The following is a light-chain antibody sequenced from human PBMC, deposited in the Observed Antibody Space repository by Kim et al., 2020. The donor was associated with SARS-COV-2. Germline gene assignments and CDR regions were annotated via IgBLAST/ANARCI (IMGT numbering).Light chain of an antibody. J-gene: IGLJ2*01. CDR2: YDS. CDR3: QVWDSSSDHVV. V-gene: IGLV3-21*04. Sequence: SYELTQPPSVSVALGKTARITCGGNNIGSKSVHWYQQKPGQAPVLVIYYDSDRPSGIPERFSGSNSGNTATLTISRVEAGDEADYYCQVWDSSSDHVVVGGGTQLTVL. CDR1: NIGSKS.